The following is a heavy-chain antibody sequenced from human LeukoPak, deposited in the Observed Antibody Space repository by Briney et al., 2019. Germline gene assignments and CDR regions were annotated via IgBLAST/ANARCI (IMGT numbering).Heavy chain of an antibody. CDR1: GFTFSDYY. Sequence: PGGSLRLSCAASGFTFSDYYMNWIRQAPGKGLEWVSYISSSGSTKYYADSVKGRFTISRDNAENSLYLQMNSLRARDTAVYYCARGEDWFAPWGQGTLVTVSS. CDR3: ARGEDWFAP. V-gene: IGHV3-11*01. J-gene: IGHJ5*02. CDR2: ISSSGSTK.